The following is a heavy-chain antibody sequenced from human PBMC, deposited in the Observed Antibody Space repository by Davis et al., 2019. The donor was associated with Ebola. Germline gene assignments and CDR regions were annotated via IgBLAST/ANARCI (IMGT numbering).Heavy chain of an antibody. Sequence: SETLSLTCAVSGRSISSSTYYWGWTRQPPGKGLEWIGSIYNSRSTYYNPSLESRVTISVDTSKNQLSLKLTSVTATDTAVYYCARPVSPGYTYGYYYYDMDVWGQGTTVTVSS. J-gene: IGHJ6*02. V-gene: IGHV4-39*01. CDR1: GRSISSSTYY. CDR2: IYNSRST. D-gene: IGHD5-18*01. CDR3: ARPVSPGYTYGYYYYDMDV.